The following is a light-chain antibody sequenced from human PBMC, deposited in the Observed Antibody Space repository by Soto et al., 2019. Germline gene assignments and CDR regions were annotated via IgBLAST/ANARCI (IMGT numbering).Light chain of an antibody. CDR2: DAS. CDR1: QGISSY. J-gene: IGKJ4*01. CDR3: QQRKDYPLT. V-gene: IGKV1-9*01. Sequence: DIQLTQSPSFLSASVGDRVTITCRVSQGISSYLVWFQQKPGRAPKLLVYDASTLQSGVPSRFSGSGSGTEFTLTISSLQPEDFATYYCQQRKDYPLTFGGGTKVEIK.